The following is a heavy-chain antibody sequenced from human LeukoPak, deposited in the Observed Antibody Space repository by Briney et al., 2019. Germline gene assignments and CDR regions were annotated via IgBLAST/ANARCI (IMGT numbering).Heavy chain of an antibody. CDR2: IIPIFGTA. CDR1: GGTFSSYA. CDR3: AREWGLESSGFYYAY. Sequence: SVKVSCKASGGTFSSYAISWVRQAPGQGLERMGGIIPIFGTANFAQRFQGRVSITADESTSTAFMELSSLRSEDTAVYYCAREWGLESSGFYYAYWGQGTLVTVSS. J-gene: IGHJ4*02. V-gene: IGHV1-69*13. D-gene: IGHD3-22*01.